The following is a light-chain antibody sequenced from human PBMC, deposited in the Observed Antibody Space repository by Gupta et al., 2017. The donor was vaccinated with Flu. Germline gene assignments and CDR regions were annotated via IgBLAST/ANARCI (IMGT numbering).Light chain of an antibody. CDR3: QQRKNWPSIT. CDR2: DTS. Sequence: ERPTLSCRASQNVQNYLAWYQQKPGQAPRLLMYDTSNRATGIPGRFSGSGSGTDFSLTISSLEPEDFAFYYCQQRKNWPSITFGQGTRLEIK. CDR1: QNVQNY. V-gene: IGKV3-11*01. J-gene: IGKJ5*01.